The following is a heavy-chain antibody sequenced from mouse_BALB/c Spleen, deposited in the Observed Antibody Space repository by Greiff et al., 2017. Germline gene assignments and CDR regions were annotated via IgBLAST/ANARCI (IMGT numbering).Heavy chain of an antibody. CDR3: ARRALGGDYAMDY. CDR2: IYWDDDK. V-gene: IGHV8-12*01. CDR1: GFSLSTSGMG. Sequence: QVTLKVSGPGILQPSQTLSLTCSFSGFSLSTSGMGVSWIRQPSGKGLEWLAHIYWDDDKRYNPSLKSRLTISKDTSSNQVFLKITSVDTADTATYYCARRALGGDYAMDYWGQGTSVTVSS. J-gene: IGHJ4*01.